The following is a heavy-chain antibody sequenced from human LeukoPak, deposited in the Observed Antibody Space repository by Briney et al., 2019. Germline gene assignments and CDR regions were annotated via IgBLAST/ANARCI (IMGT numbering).Heavy chain of an antibody. CDR1: GFTFSSYW. V-gene: IGHV3-74*01. D-gene: IGHD5-12*01. J-gene: IGHJ6*02. CDR3: ASGYEAYYYYYYGMDV. Sequence: GGSLRLSCAASGFTFSSYWMHWVRQAPGKGLVWVSRINSDGSSTSYADSVKGRFTISRDNAKNTLYLQMNSLRAEDTAVYYCASGYEAYYYYYYGMDVWGQGTTVTVSS. CDR2: INSDGSST.